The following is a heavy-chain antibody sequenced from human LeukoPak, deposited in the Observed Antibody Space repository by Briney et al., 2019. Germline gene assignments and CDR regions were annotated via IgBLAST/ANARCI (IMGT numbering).Heavy chain of an antibody. CDR3: AGGYYYYMDV. V-gene: IGHV4-4*09. Sequence: PSETLSLTCTVSGGSISSYYCSWIRQPPGKGLEWIGYIYTSGSTNHNPSLKSRVSISLDTSKNQFSLKLSSVTAADTAVYYCAGGYYYYMDVWGKGTTVTVSS. CDR1: GGSISSYY. CDR2: IYTSGST. J-gene: IGHJ6*03.